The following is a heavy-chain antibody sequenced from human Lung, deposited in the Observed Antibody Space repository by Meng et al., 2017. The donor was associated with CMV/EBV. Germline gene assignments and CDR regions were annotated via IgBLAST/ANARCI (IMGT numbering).Heavy chain of an antibody. CDR1: LGSISSGSYY. J-gene: IGHJ4*02. CDR3: ARTEWHVGHFDN. V-gene: IGHV4-39*07. CDR2: IHYTGST. D-gene: IGHD3-3*01. Sequence: SXTXSLXXTLSLGSISSGSYYWGWLRQPPGKGLEWIGSIHYTGSTNYNPSLKTRVSISEDTSKNEFSLTLTSVTAADTAVYYCARTEWHVGHFDNWGQGTLVTVSS.